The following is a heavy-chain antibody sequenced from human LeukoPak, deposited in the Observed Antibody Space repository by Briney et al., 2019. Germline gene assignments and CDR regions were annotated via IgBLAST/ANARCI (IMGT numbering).Heavy chain of an antibody. CDR3: AKDRSILEWLFYFDY. D-gene: IGHD3-3*01. CDR1: GFTFDDYA. Sequence: GGSLRLSCAASGFTFDDYAMHWVRQAPGKGLEWVSGISWYSGSIGYADSVKGRFTISRDNAQNSLYLQMNSLRAEDTALYYCAKDRSILEWLFYFDYWGQGTLVTVSS. CDR2: ISWYSGSI. J-gene: IGHJ4*02. V-gene: IGHV3-9*01.